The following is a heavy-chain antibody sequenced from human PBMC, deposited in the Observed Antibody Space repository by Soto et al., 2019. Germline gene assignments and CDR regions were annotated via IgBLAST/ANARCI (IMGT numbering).Heavy chain of an antibody. CDR2: ISGSGGST. J-gene: IGHJ3*02. V-gene: IGHV3-23*01. D-gene: IGHD3-22*01. Sequence: PGGSLRLSCAASGFIFSNAGINWVRQAPGKGLEWVSAISGSGGSTYYADSVKGRFTISRDNSKNTLYLQMNSLRAEDTAVYYCARGALIVVVQEDAFDIWGQGTMVTVSS. CDR1: GFIFSNAG. CDR3: ARGALIVVVQEDAFDI.